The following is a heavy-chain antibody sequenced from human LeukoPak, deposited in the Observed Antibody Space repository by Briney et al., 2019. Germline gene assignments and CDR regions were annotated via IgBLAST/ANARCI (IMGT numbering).Heavy chain of an antibody. CDR1: GYTFTGYY. CDR3: ARVYRLHYGGNSSPGY. Sequence: ASVEVSCKASGYTFTGYYMHWMRQAPGQGPEWMGWINPNSGGTSYAQKFQGRVTMTRDTSISTAYMELSRLRSDDTAIYYCARVYRLHYGGNSSPGYWGQGTLVTVSS. V-gene: IGHV1-2*02. CDR2: INPNSGGT. J-gene: IGHJ4*02. D-gene: IGHD4-23*01.